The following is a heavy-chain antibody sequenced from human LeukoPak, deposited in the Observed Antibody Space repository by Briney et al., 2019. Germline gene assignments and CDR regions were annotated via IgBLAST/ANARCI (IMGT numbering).Heavy chain of an antibody. CDR1: GFIFRDYY. CDR2: ISSSCSTI. J-gene: IGHJ3*02. D-gene: IGHD2-2*01. CDR3: ARHCSSTSCFDAFDI. V-gene: IGHV3-11*04. Sequence: GRSLRLLCAASGFIFRDYYMSWIRRAPGKGLEWVSYISSSCSTIFYADSVKGRFTISRGNAKNSLHLQVNRLRSGDTAVFHFARHCSSTSCFDAFDIWGQGTMVTVSS.